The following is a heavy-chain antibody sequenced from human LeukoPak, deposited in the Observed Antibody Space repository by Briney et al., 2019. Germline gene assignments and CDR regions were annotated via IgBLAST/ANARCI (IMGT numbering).Heavy chain of an antibody. Sequence: GGSLRLSCAASGLTFSSYAMSWVRQPPGKGLEWVSAISGSGGSTYYADSVKGRFTISRDNAKNSLYLQMNSLRAEDTGVYYCARGYSSSWYFVFDYWGQGTLVTVSS. CDR1: GLTFSSYA. CDR3: ARGYSSSWYFVFDY. CDR2: ISGSGGST. J-gene: IGHJ4*02. D-gene: IGHD6-13*01. V-gene: IGHV3-23*01.